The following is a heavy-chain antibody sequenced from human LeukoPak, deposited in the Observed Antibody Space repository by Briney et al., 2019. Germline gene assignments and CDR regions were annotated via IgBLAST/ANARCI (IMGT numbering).Heavy chain of an antibody. Sequence: ASVKVSCKASGYTFTSYYMHWVRQAPGQGLEWMGIINPSGGSTSYAQKFQGRVTMTRDMSTSTVYMELSSLRSEDTAVYYCARAGILLWFGELLSRDAFDIWGQGTMVTVSS. J-gene: IGHJ3*02. V-gene: IGHV1-46*01. CDR3: ARAGILLWFGELLSRDAFDI. CDR2: INPSGGST. CDR1: GYTFTSYY. D-gene: IGHD3-10*01.